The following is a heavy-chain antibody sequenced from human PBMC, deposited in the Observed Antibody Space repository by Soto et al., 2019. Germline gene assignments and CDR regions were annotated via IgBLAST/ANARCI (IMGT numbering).Heavy chain of an antibody. CDR1: GYSFTSYW. D-gene: IGHD3-9*01. V-gene: IGHV5-51*01. CDR2: IYPGDSDT. CDR3: ARRSLRYFDWLDYGMDV. Sequence: SLKISCKGSGYSFTSYWIGWVRQMPGKGLEWMGIIYPGDSDTRYSPSFQGQVTISADKSISTAYLQWSSLKASDTAMYYCARRSLRYFDWLDYGMDVWGQGTTVTVSS. J-gene: IGHJ6*02.